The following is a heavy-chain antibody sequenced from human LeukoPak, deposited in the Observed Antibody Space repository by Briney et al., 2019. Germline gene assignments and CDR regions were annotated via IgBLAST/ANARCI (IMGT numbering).Heavy chain of an antibody. Sequence: GGSLRLSCAASGFTFSSYAMSWVRQAPGKGLERVSAISGSGGSTYYADSVKGRFTISRDNSKNTLYLQMNSLRAEDTAVYYCAKDRARVVVVITTPYFDYWGQGTLVTFSS. CDR2: ISGSGGST. D-gene: IGHD3-22*01. J-gene: IGHJ4*02. CDR1: GFTFSSYA. CDR3: AKDRARVVVVITTPYFDY. V-gene: IGHV3-23*01.